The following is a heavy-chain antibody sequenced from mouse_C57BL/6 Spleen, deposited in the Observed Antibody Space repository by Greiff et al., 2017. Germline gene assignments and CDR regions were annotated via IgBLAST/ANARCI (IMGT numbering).Heavy chain of an antibody. CDR3: TRDSSGYRFAY. CDR2: IDPEDGDT. D-gene: IGHD3-2*02. Sequence: EVMLVESGAELVRPGASVKLSCTASGFNIKDYYMHWVKQRPEQGLEWIGRIDPEDGDTEYAPKFQGKATMTADTSSNTAYLQLSSLTSEDTAVYYCTRDSSGYRFAYWGQGTLVTVSA. V-gene: IGHV14-1*01. CDR1: GFNIKDYY. J-gene: IGHJ3*01.